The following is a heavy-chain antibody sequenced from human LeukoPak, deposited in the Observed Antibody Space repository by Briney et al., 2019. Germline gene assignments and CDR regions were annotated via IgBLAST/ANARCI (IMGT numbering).Heavy chain of an antibody. V-gene: IGHV4-39*07. D-gene: IGHD4-23*01. CDR1: DGSISSSTYY. J-gene: IGHJ4*02. CDR2: IYYSGST. CDR3: ARRGYGGYFDY. Sequence: SETLSLTCTVSDGSISSSTYYWGWIRQPPGKGLEWIGSIYYSGSTYYKPSLKSRVTISVDTSKNQFSLKLSSVTAADTAVYYCARRGYGGYFDYWGQGTLVTVSS.